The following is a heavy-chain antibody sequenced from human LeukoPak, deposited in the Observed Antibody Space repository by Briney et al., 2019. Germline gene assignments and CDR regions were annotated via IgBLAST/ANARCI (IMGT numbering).Heavy chain of an antibody. D-gene: IGHD3-10*01. CDR3: ARDRRNYYGSGSPRWFDP. J-gene: IGHJ5*02. V-gene: IGHV1-2*06. CDR1: GYTFTDYS. CDR2: INPNSGGT. Sequence: GASVKVSCKASGYTFTDYSIHWVRQAPGQGLEWMGRINPNSGGTNYAQKFQGRVTMTRDTSISTAYMELCRLRSDDTAVYYCARDRRNYYGSGSPRWFDPWGQGTLVTVSS.